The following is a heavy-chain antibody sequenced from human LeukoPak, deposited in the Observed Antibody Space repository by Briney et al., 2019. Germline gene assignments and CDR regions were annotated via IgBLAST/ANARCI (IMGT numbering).Heavy chain of an antibody. J-gene: IGHJ4*02. D-gene: IGHD4-17*01. CDR1: GFTLSSNY. CDR2: IYSGGST. CDR3: ARCVPYGDYAFDY. Sequence: PGGSLRLSCAASGFTLSSNYMSWVRQAPGKGLEWVSVIYSGGSTYYADSVKGRFTISRDNSKNTLYLQMNSLRAEDTAVYYCARCVPYGDYAFDYWGQGTLVTVSS. V-gene: IGHV3-53*01.